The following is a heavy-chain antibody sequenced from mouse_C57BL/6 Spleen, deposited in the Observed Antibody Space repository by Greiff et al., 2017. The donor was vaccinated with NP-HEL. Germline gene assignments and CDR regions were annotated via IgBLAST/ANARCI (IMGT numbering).Heavy chain of an antibody. V-gene: IGHV1-59*01. CDR3: AIRSLITTLVAPVFDY. CDR1: GYTFTSYW. D-gene: IGHD1-1*01. J-gene: IGHJ2*01. Sequence: QVQLQQPGAELVRPGTSVKLSCKASGYTFTSYWMHWVKQRPGQGLEWIGVIDPSDSYTNYNQKFKGKATLTVDTSSSTAYMQLSSLTSEDSAVYYCAIRSLITTLVAPVFDYWGQGTTLTVSS. CDR2: IDPSDSYT.